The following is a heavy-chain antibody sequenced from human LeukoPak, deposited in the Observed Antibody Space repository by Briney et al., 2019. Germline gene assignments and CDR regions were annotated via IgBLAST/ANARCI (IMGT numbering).Heavy chain of an antibody. V-gene: IGHV3-33*01. CDR1: GFTFSSYG. CDR3: ARGIVGATLPDAFDI. CDR2: IWYDGSNK. Sequence: PGRSLRLSCAASGFTFSSYGMYWARQAPAKGLEWVAVIWYDGSNKYYADSVKGRFTISRDNSKNTLYLQMNSLRAEGTAVYYCARGIVGATLPDAFDIWGQGTMVTVSS. D-gene: IGHD1-26*01. J-gene: IGHJ3*02.